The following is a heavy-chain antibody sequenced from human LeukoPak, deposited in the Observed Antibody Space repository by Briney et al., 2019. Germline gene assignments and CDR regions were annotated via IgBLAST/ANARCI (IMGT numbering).Heavy chain of an antibody. J-gene: IGHJ3*01. D-gene: IGHD1-26*01. V-gene: IGHV3-30*18. CDR2: ISYDGNTI. CDR1: GFSFSSYG. Sequence: PGGSLRLSCAASGFSFSSYGMHWVRQAPGKGLEWLTVISYDGNTIYYADSVKGRFTISRDNSKTTLYLQMNSLRIEDTAVYYCAKDLSVVGAHDSFDVWGQGTMVTVSS. CDR3: AKDLSVVGAHDSFDV.